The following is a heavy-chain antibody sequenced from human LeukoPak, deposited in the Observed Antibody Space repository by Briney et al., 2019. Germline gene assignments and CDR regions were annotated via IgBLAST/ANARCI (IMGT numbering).Heavy chain of an antibody. J-gene: IGHJ3*02. CDR2: INNDGSST. V-gene: IGHV3-74*01. CDR3: AREGDGYNDAFDI. D-gene: IGHD5-24*01. Sequence: GSLRLSCAASGFTFSSYWMHWVRQAPGKGLVWVSRINNDGSSTNYADSVKGRFTISRDNAKNTLYLQMHSLRAEDTAVYYCAREGDGYNDAFDIWGQGTMVTVSS. CDR1: GFTFSSYW.